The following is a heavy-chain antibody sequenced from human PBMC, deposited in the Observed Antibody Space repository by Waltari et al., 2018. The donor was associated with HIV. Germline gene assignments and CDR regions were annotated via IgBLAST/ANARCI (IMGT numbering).Heavy chain of an antibody. J-gene: IGHJ4*02. CDR2: IYYSGST. V-gene: IGHV4-39*07. Sequence: QLQLQESGPGLVKPSETLSLPCTVSGGSISSSSYYWGWTRQPPGKGLDWIGSIYYSGSTYYNPSLKSRVTISVDTSKNQFSLKLSSVTAADTAVYYCARVPSASYYDSSGYRGTYYFDYWGQGTLVTVSS. D-gene: IGHD3-22*01. CDR3: ARVPSASYYDSSGYRGTYYFDY. CDR1: GGSISSSSYY.